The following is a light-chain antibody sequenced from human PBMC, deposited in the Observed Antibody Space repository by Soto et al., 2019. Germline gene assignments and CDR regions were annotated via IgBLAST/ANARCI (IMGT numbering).Light chain of an antibody. CDR2: LYSDGSH. CDR3: QTWGTDIHVV. CDR1: SGHSSYA. J-gene: IGLJ2*01. V-gene: IGLV4-69*01. Sequence: QSVLTQSPSASASLGASVKLTCTLSSGHSSYAIAWHQQQPETGPRYLMKLYSDGSHNRGDGIPDRFSGSSSGAERYLTISSLQSEDEADYYCQTWGTDIHVVFGGGTKLTVL.